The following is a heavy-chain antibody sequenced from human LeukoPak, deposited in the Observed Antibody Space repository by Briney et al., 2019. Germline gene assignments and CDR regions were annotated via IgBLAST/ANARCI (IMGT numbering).Heavy chain of an antibody. CDR1: GFTFGDYA. CDR3: AKSYSSSWHNFDY. J-gene: IGHJ4*02. V-gene: IGHV3-23*01. D-gene: IGHD6-13*01. CDR2: ISGSGGGT. Sequence: QPGGSLRLSCTPSGFTFGDYAMSWVRQAPGKGLAWASSISGSGGGTYYADSVKGRFTISRDNSKSTLYLQMNSLRAEDTAVYYCAKSYSSSWHNFDYWGQGTLVPVSS.